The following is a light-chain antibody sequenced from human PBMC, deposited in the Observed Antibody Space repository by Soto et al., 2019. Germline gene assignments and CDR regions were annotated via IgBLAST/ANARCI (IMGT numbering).Light chain of an antibody. J-gene: IGKJ5*01. V-gene: IGKV3-11*01. Sequence: EVVLTQSPATLSLSPGERATLSCRASQSVSRHLAWYQQKPGQAPRLLILDASDRATGIPARFSGSGSGTNFTLTISSLEPEDFAVYYCQQYDSSPLTFGQGTRLEIK. CDR2: DAS. CDR3: QQYDSSPLT. CDR1: QSVSRH.